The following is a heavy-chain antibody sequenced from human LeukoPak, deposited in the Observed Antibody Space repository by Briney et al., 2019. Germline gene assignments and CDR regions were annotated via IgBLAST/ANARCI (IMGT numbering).Heavy chain of an antibody. CDR2: IKSKSDGGTA. CDR3: TTDQWFGEENYYYYMDV. Sequence: GGSLRLSCAASGFTFSNAWMSWVRQAPGKGLEWVGRIKSKSDGGTADYAAPVKGRFTISRDDSQNTLYLHMNSLKTEDTAVYYCTTDQWFGEENYYYYMDVWGKGTTVTISS. CDR1: GFTFSNAW. D-gene: IGHD3-10*01. J-gene: IGHJ6*03. V-gene: IGHV3-15*01.